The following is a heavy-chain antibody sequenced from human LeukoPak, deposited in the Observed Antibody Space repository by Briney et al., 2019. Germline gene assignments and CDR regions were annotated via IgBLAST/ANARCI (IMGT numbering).Heavy chain of an antibody. CDR1: GGSISSNSCY. J-gene: IGHJ5*02. CDR3: ARPKLLKNWFDP. CDR2: IYYSGST. V-gene: IGHV4-39*01. Sequence: SETLSLTCTVSGGSISSNSCYWGWIRQPPGKGLEWIGSIYYSGSTYYNPSLKSRVTISVDTSKNQFSLKVSSVTAADTAVYYCARPKLLKNWFDPWGQGTLVTVSS. D-gene: IGHD4-23*01.